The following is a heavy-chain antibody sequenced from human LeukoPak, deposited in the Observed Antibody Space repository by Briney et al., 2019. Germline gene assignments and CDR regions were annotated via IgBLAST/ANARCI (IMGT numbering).Heavy chain of an antibody. D-gene: IGHD3-22*01. V-gene: IGHV3-21*01. Sequence: GGSLRLSCAASGFTFSSYSMNWVRQAPGKGLEWVSSISSSSSYIYYADSVKGRFTISRDNAKNSLYLQMNSLRAEDTAVYYCARERASNYYDSSGYFGYWGQGTLVTVSS. CDR2: ISSSSSYI. J-gene: IGHJ4*02. CDR3: ARERASNYYDSSGYFGY. CDR1: GFTFSSYS.